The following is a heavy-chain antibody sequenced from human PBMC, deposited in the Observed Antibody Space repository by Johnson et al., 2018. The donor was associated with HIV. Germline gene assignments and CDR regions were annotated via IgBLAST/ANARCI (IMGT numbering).Heavy chain of an antibody. CDR2: ISWNSVTI. V-gene: IGHV3-9*01. D-gene: IGHD3-10*01. Sequence: EVQLVESGGGLVQPGGSLRLSCAASGFTFDDYAMHWVRQVPGKGLEWVSGISWNSVTIGYADSVTGRSTISRDNAKNSLYLQMYNLRSEDTALYYCARGWQLHGGLDIWGQGTMVTVSS. CDR1: GFTFDDYA. J-gene: IGHJ3*02. CDR3: ARGWQLHGGLDI.